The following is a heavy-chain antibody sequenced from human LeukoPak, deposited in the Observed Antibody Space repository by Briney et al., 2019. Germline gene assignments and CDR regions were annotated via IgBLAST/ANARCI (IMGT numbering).Heavy chain of an antibody. CDR3: AKQLGYCSDGSCYFPY. CDR2: ISNNGGYT. CDR1: GFTFSSSA. J-gene: IGHJ4*02. V-gene: IGHV3-23*01. D-gene: IGHD2-15*01. Sequence: GGSLRLSCAASGFTFSSSAMSWVRQAPGKGLEWVSAISNNGGYTYYADSVQGRFTISRDNSKSTLCPQMNSLRAEDTAVYYCAKQLGYCSDGSCYFPYWGQGTLVTVYS.